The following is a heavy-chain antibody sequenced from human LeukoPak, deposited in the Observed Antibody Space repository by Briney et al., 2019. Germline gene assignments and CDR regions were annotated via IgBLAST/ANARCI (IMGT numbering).Heavy chain of an antibody. CDR3: AKDQGDIVVVPAASDDAFDI. Sequence: GGSLRLSCAASGFTFSSYGMHWVRQAPGKGLEWVAFIRYDGSNKYYADSVKGRFTISRDNSKNTLYLQMNSLRAEDTAVYYCAKDQGDIVVVPAASDDAFDIWGQGTMVTVSS. CDR2: IRYDGSNK. D-gene: IGHD2-2*01. J-gene: IGHJ3*02. V-gene: IGHV3-30*02. CDR1: GFTFSSYG.